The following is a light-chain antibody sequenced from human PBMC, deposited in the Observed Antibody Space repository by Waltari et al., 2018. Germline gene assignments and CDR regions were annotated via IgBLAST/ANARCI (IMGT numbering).Light chain of an antibody. J-gene: IGKJ2*01. V-gene: IGKV1-39*01. Sequence: DIQMTQSPSSLSASIGDRVIITCRASQPIRSYLNWYQQKPGKAPKLLIYAASSFQIGVPSRFSGSGSGTDFTLTISSLQPEDFGTYYCQQSYTLPYTFGQGTKLEIK. CDR2: AAS. CDR3: QQSYTLPYT. CDR1: QPIRSY.